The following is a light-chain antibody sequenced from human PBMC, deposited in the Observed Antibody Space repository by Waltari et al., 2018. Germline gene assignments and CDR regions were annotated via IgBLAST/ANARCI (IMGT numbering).Light chain of an antibody. V-gene: IGLV1-51*02. Sequence: QSVLTPPPSVSAAPGQRVTIPCPGGSSTIGNNYVSWYRQFPGTAPKLLIYEDNERPSGVPGRFSGSKSGTSATLDITGLQAGDEADYYCGTWDSSLSGAVFGGGTHLTVL. CDR2: EDN. CDR1: SSTIGNNY. J-gene: IGLJ7*01. CDR3: GTWDSSLSGAV.